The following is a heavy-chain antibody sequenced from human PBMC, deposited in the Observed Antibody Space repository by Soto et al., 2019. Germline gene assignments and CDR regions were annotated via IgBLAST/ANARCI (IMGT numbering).Heavy chain of an antibody. D-gene: IGHD3-3*02. J-gene: IGHJ5*02. V-gene: IGHV4-34*01. Sequence: SETLSLTCAVSGDSISSYYCMWIRQPPGKGLEWIGEINHSGNTNYNPSLDSRVTISLETSKSQISLRLSSVTAADTAVYYCARLGAFYQSIDPWGPGTLVTVSS. CDR3: ARLGAFYQSIDP. CDR1: GDSISSYY. CDR2: INHSGNT.